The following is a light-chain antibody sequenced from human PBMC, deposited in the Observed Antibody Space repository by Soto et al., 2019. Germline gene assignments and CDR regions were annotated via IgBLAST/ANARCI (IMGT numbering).Light chain of an antibody. Sequence: QSALTQPPSVSGTPGQSVAISCTGTSSDVGSYNRVSWYQPPPGTAPKLMIYDVSNRPSGVPDRFSGSKSGNTASLTIAGLPAEYEADNYCSSYTSSSTYVVGTGTKLTVL. CDR1: SSDVGSYNR. J-gene: IGLJ1*01. V-gene: IGLV2-18*02. CDR3: SSYTSSSTYV. CDR2: DVS.